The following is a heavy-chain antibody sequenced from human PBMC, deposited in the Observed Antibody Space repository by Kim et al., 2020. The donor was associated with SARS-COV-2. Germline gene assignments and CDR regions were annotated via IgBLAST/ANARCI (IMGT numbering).Heavy chain of an antibody. Sequence: KGVEWVAVISYDGSDKYYADSVKGRFTISRDNSNNTLHVQMNSLRPEDTAVYYCAREGPQQVADYWGQGTLVTVSS. J-gene: IGHJ4*02. D-gene: IGHD6-13*01. CDR3: AREGPQQVADY. CDR2: ISYDGSDK. V-gene: IGHV3-30*04.